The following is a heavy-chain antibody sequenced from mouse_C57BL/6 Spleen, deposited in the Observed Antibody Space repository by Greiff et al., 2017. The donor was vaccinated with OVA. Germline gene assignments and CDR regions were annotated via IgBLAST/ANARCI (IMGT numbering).Heavy chain of an antibody. CDR2: INPSSGYT. D-gene: IGHD1-1*01. J-gene: IGHJ4*01. CDR3: ARDTTVVDYYAMDY. V-gene: IGHV1-7*01. CDR1: GYTFTSYW. Sequence: VQVVESGAELAKPGALVKLSCKASGYTFTSYWMHWVKQRPGQGLEWIGYINPSSGYTKYNQKFKDKATLTADKSSSTAYMQLSSLTYEDSAVYYCARDTTVVDYYAMDYWGQGTSVTVSS.